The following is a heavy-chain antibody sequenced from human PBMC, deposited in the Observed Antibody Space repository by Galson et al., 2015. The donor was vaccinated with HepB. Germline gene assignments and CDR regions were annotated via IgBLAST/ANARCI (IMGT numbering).Heavy chain of an antibody. V-gene: IGHV1-8*01. J-gene: IGHJ3*01. D-gene: IGHD2-15*01. CDR1: GSTFTTSD. CDR3: ATVALVSANIWGDGFDV. Sequence: SVKVSCKASGSTFTTSDINWVRQATGQGLEWMGWMNPKTGDTAYAQKFQGRLTMTRDTSVSTAYMELSSLTSEDTAVYYCATVALVSANIWGDGFDVGDQGTLVTVTS. CDR2: MNPKTGDT.